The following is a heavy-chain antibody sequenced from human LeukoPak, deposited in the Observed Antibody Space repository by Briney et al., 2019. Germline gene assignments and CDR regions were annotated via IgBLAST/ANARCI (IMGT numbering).Heavy chain of an antibody. V-gene: IGHV3-30*02. Sequence: GGSLRLSCAASGFTFSSYGMHWVRQAPGKGLEWVAFIRYDGSNKYYADSVKGRFTISRDNSKNTLYLQMNGLRAEDTALYYCAKDYDDKFDYWGRGTLVTVSS. CDR2: IRYDGSNK. CDR1: GFTFSSYG. CDR3: AKDYDDKFDY. J-gene: IGHJ4*02. D-gene: IGHD3-9*01.